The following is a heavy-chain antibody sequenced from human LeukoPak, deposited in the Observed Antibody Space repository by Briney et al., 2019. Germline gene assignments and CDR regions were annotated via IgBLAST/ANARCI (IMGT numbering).Heavy chain of an antibody. D-gene: IGHD7-27*01. V-gene: IGHV3-23*01. CDR2: ITTSDGNT. Sequence: GGSLRLSCAASGFTFSSYTMSWVRQAPGKGLEWVSTITTSDGNTYYADSVKGRFTVSRDNPKNTLFLQMNSLRAEDTAVYYCAKDGGLWVSAHWGDSWGRGTLVTVSS. J-gene: IGHJ4*02. CDR1: GFTFSSYT. CDR3: AKDGGLWVSAHWGDS.